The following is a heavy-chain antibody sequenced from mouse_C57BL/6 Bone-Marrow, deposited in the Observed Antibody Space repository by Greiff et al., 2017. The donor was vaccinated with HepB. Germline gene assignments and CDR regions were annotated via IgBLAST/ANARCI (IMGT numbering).Heavy chain of an antibody. D-gene: IGHD3-2*02. J-gene: IGHJ3*01. V-gene: IGHV14-4*01. Sequence: EVQLQQSGAELVRPGASVKLSCTASGFNIKDDYMHWVKQRPEQGLEWIGWIDPENGDTEYASKFQGKATITADTSSNTAYLQLSSLTSEDTAVYYCTGDSSGYGFAYWGQGTLVTVSA. CDR3: TGDSSGYGFAY. CDR2: IDPENGDT. CDR1: GFNIKDDY.